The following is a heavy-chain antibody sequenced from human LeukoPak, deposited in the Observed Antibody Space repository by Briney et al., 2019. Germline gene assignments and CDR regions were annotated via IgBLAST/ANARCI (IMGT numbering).Heavy chain of an antibody. CDR2: IKEDGTEK. Sequence: GGSLRLSCAASGFTFSAYWMTWVRQAPGKGLEWVANIKEDGTEKNYVDSVKGRFTISRDNVKKSLYLEMNSLRVEDTAVYYCARGRWSDYWGQGTQVTVPS. D-gene: IGHD5-24*01. J-gene: IGHJ4*02. CDR1: GFTFSAYW. V-gene: IGHV3-7*01. CDR3: ARGRWSDY.